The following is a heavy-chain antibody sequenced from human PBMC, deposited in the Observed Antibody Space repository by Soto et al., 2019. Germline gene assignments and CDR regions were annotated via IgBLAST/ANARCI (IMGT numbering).Heavy chain of an antibody. D-gene: IGHD2-15*01. CDR3: ALNPYCSGGSCYYNWFDP. J-gene: IGHJ5*02. V-gene: IGHV4-4*02. CDR2: IYHSGST. Sequence: LSLTCAVSGGSITSSNWWSWVRQPPGKGLEWIGEIYHSGSTNYNPSLKSRLTISVDKSKNQFSLKLSSVTAADTAVYYCALNPYCSGGSCYYNWFDPWGQGTLVTVSS. CDR1: GGSITSSNW.